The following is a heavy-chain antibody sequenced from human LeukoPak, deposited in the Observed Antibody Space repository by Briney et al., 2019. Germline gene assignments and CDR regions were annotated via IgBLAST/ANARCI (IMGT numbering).Heavy chain of an antibody. CDR2: TRNKANSYAT. J-gene: IGHJ6*02. CDR1: GFTFSDHY. V-gene: IGHV3-72*01. CDR3: ARALYDFWSGGYYYYYYGMDV. Sequence: GGSLGLSCAASGFTFSDHYMDWVRQAPGKGLEWVGRTRNKANSYATEYAASVKGRFTISRDDSKNSLYLQMNSLKTEDTAVYYCARALYDFWSGGYYYYYYGMDVWGQGTTVTVSS. D-gene: IGHD3-3*01.